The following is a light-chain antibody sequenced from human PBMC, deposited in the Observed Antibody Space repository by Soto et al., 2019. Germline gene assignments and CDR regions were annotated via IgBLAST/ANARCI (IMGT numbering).Light chain of an antibody. Sequence: EIVMTQYPCTLSVSPGERATLSCRASQSVSSTLAWYQQKPGLAPRLLIYGASTRATGIPARFSGSGSGTEFTLTISSLQSEDFAVYFCQQYNIWPQTFGQGTKVDI. CDR1: QSVSST. CDR2: GAS. J-gene: IGKJ1*01. CDR3: QQYNIWPQT. V-gene: IGKV3-15*01.